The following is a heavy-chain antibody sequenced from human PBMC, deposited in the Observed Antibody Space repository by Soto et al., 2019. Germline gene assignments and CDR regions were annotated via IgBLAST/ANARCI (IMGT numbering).Heavy chain of an antibody. CDR2: IYYIGST. D-gene: IGHD3-16*01. Sequence: QLQLQESGPGLVKPSETLSLTCTVSGGSISSSSYYWGWIRQPPGKGLEWIGSIYYIGSTYYNPSLKMRVTISVDTSKNQISLKLSSVTAADTAVYYCARHVISLTRPRGYFDYWGQGTLVTVSS. CDR1: GGSISSSSYY. J-gene: IGHJ4*02. V-gene: IGHV4-39*01. CDR3: ARHVISLTRPRGYFDY.